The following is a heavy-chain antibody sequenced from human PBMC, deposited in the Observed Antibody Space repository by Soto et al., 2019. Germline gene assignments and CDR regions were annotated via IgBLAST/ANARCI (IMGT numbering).Heavy chain of an antibody. CDR3: TTDGAHDYGDPIFDY. J-gene: IGHJ4*02. V-gene: IGHV3-15*01. Sequence: GGSLRLSCAASGFTFSNAWMSWVRQAPGKGLEWVGRIKSKTDGGRTDYAAPVKGRFTISRDDSKSTLYLQMNSLKTEHTAVYYCTTDGAHDYGDPIFDYWGQGTLVTVSS. CDR2: IKSKTDGGRT. D-gene: IGHD4-17*01. CDR1: GFTFSNAW.